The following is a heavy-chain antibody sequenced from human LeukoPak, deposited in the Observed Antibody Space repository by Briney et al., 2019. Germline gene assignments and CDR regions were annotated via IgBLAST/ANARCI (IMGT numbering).Heavy chain of an antibody. J-gene: IGHJ4*02. CDR1: GGSFSGYY. CDR2: INHSGST. D-gene: IGHD3-22*01. CDR3: ARAQGYYYDSSWSHQIDY. Sequence: SETLSLTCAVYGGSFSGYYWSWIRQPPGKGLEWIGEINHSGSTNYNPSLKSRVTISVDTSKNQFSLKLSSVTAADTAVYYCARAQGYYYDSSWSHQIDYWGQGTLVTVSS. V-gene: IGHV4-34*01.